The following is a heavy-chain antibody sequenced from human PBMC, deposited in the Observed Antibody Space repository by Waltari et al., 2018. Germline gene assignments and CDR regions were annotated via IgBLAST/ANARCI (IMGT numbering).Heavy chain of an antibody. CDR3: ARVYCTNGVCYGYFQH. J-gene: IGHJ1*01. D-gene: IGHD2-8*01. Sequence: QVQLVQSGAEVKKPGASVKVSCKASGYTFTSYAMHWVRQAPGQRLEWMGWINAGNGNTKYSQKFQGRVTITRDTSASTAYMELSSLRSEDTAVYYCARVYCTNGVCYGYFQHWGQGTLVTVSS. CDR1: GYTFTSYA. V-gene: IGHV1-3*01. CDR2: INAGNGNT.